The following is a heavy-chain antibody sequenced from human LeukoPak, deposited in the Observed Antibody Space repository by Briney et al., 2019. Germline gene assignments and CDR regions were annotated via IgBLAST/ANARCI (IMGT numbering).Heavy chain of an antibody. CDR2: IIPIFGIA. CDR1: GGTFSSYA. J-gene: IGHJ5*02. D-gene: IGHD4-11*01. Sequence: GASVTVSFTASGGTFSSYAISWVRQAPGQGLEWMGRIIPIFGIANYAQKFQGRVTITADKSTSTAYMELSSLRSEDTAVYYCAREVVTTNRNWFDPWGQGTLVTVSS. CDR3: AREVVTTNRNWFDP. V-gene: IGHV1-69*04.